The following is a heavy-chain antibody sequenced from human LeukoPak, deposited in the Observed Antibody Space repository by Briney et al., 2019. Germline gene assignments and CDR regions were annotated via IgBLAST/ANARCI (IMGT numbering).Heavy chain of an antibody. CDR3: ASPGYSSGWYLY. CDR1: GFTFSNAW. D-gene: IGHD6-19*01. CDR2: INHSGST. J-gene: IGHJ4*02. V-gene: IGHV4-34*01. Sequence: GSLRLSCAASGFTFSNAWMSWVRQPPGKGLEWIGEINHSGSTNYNPSLKSRVTISVDTSKNQFSLKLSSVTAADTAVYYCASPGYSSGWYLYWGQGTLVTVSS.